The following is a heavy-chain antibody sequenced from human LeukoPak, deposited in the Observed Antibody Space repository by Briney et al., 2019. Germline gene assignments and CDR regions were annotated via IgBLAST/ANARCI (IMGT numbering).Heavy chain of an antibody. CDR3: ASGSGSRGWFDP. Sequence: ASVRVPCKASGYTFTSYGISWVRQAPGQGLEWMGWISAYNGNTNYAQKLQGRVTMTTDTSTSTAYMELRSLRSDDTAVYYCASGSGSRGWFDPWGQGTLVTVSS. V-gene: IGHV1-18*01. J-gene: IGHJ5*02. D-gene: IGHD1-26*01. CDR1: GYTFTSYG. CDR2: ISAYNGNT.